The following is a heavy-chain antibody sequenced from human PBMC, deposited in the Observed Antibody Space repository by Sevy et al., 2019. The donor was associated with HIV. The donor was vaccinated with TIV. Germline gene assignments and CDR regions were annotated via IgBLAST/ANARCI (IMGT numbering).Heavy chain of an antibody. Sequence: GESLKISCKGSGYSFTSYWSGWVRQMPGKGLEWMGIIYPGDSDTRYSPSFQGQVTISADKSISTAYLQWSSLKASDTAMYYCARLLEQQLNYYYYYYMDVWGKGTTVTVSS. CDR1: GYSFTSYW. D-gene: IGHD6-13*01. J-gene: IGHJ6*03. CDR3: ARLLEQQLNYYYYYYMDV. CDR2: IYPGDSDT. V-gene: IGHV5-51*01.